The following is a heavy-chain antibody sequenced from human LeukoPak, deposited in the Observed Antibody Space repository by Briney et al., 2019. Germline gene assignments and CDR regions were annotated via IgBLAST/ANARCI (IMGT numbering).Heavy chain of an antibody. D-gene: IGHD3-9*01. J-gene: IGHJ4*02. Sequence: ASVKVSCKASGYTFTGYYIHWVRQAPGQGLEWMGWINPNSGGTNYAQKLQGRVTMTRDTSISTAYLDLSSLRSDDTALYYCARTGNYYSGIYYFDYWGQGTLVTVSS. CDR2: INPNSGGT. CDR1: GYTFTGYY. CDR3: ARTGNYYSGIYYFDY. V-gene: IGHV1-2*02.